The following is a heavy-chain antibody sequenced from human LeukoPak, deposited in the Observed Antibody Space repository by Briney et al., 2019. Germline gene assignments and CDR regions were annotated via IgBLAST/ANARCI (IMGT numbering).Heavy chain of an antibody. J-gene: IGHJ3*02. CDR3: AKEASIVGVSYAFDI. D-gene: IGHD1-26*01. Sequence: GGSLRLSCAASGFPFSSYGMIWVRQAPGKGLECVSAIRCSCGSKYYADSVKGRFTISRDNSKNTLYLQMNSLRAEDTAVYYCAKEASIVGVSYAFDIWGKGTMVTVSS. V-gene: IGHV3-23*01. CDR2: IRCSCGSK. CDR1: GFPFSSYG.